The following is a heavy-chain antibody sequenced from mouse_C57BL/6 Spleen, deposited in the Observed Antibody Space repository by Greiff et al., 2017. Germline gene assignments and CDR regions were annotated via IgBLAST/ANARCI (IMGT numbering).Heavy chain of an antibody. CDR2: ILPGSGST. J-gene: IGHJ2*01. Sequence: QVQLQQSGAELMKPGASVKLSCKATGYTFTGYWIEWVKQRPGHGLEWIGEILPGSGSTNNNEKFKGKATFTADTSSNTAYMQLSSLTTEDSAIYYCARRCAYYFDYWGQGTTLTVSS. CDR1: GYTFTGYW. V-gene: IGHV1-9*01. CDR3: ARRCAYYFDY.